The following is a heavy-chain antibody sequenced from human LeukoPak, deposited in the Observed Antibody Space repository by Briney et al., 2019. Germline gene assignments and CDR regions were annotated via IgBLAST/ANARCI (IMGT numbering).Heavy chain of an antibody. J-gene: IGHJ3*02. V-gene: IGHV3-73*01. Sequence: GGSLRLSCAASGFTFSGSAMHWVRQASGKGLEWVGRIRSKANSYATAYAASVKGRFTISRDDSKNTAYLQMNSLKTEDTAVYYCTRPGYDFWSGARDAFDIWGQGTMVTVSS. CDR1: GFTFSGSA. CDR2: IRSKANSYAT. CDR3: TRPGYDFWSGARDAFDI. D-gene: IGHD3-3*01.